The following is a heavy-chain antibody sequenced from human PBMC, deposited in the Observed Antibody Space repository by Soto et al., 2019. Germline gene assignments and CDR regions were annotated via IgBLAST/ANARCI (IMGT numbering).Heavy chain of an antibody. Sequence: PSETLSLTCTVSGGSISSYYWSWIRQPPGKGLEWIGYIYYSGSTNYNPSLRSRVTISVDTSKNQFSLKLSSVTAADTAVYYCASYTAARFGYFDPWGQGTLVTVSS. CDR3: ASYTAARFGYFDP. D-gene: IGHD6-6*01. J-gene: IGHJ5*02. CDR1: GGSISSYY. CDR2: IYYSGST. V-gene: IGHV4-59*01.